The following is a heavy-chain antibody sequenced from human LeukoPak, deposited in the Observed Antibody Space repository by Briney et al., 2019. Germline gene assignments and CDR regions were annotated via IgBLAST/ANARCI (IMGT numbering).Heavy chain of an antibody. V-gene: IGHV1-8*02. J-gene: IGHJ4*02. D-gene: IGHD5-18*01. CDR1: GYTFTGYY. CDR2: MNPNSGNT. Sequence: ASVKVSCKASGYTFTGYYMHWVRQAPGQGLEWMGWMNPNSGNTGYAQKFQGRVTMTRSTSISTAYMELSSLRSEDTAVYYCAKVDTAIGGWGQGTLVTVSS. CDR3: AKVDTAIGG.